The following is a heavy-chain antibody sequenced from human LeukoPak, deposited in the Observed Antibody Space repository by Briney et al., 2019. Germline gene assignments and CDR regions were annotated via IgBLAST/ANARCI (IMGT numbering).Heavy chain of an antibody. J-gene: IGHJ5*02. CDR3: ARGFTYYDFWSGYYPNWFDP. CDR1: GFSLSNARMG. V-gene: IGHV2-26*01. Sequence: SGPTLVKPTETLTLTCTVSGFSLSNARMGVSWIRQPPGKALEWLAHIFSHDEKSYSTSLKSRLTISKDTSKSQVVLTMTNMDPVDTATYYCARGFTYYDFWSGYYPNWFDPWGQGTLVTVSS. D-gene: IGHD3-3*01. CDR2: IFSHDEK.